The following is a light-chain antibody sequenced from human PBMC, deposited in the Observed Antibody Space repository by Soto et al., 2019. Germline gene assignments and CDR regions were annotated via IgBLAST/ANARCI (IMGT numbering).Light chain of an antibody. CDR2: DVN. Sequence: QSALTQPASVSGSPGQSITISCTGSSSDVGSYNVVSWYQQHPGKAPKLMIYDVNKRPSGVSNRFSGSKSGNTASLTISGLQAEDEADYSCCSYAGSSTWVFGGGTKRPS. CDR1: SSDVGSYNV. J-gene: IGLJ3*02. V-gene: IGLV2-23*02. CDR3: CSYAGSSTWV.